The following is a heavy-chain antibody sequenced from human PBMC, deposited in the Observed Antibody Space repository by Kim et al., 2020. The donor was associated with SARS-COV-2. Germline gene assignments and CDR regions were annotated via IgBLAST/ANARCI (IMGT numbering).Heavy chain of an antibody. Sequence: GGSLRLSCAASGFTFGDYAMHWVRQAPGKGLEWVSGISWNSGSIGYADSVKGRFTISRDNAKNSLYLQMNSLRAEDTALYYCAKAMSPTVTTSEDWFDPWGQGTLVTVSS. D-gene: IGHD4-17*01. J-gene: IGHJ5*02. CDR1: GFTFGDYA. V-gene: IGHV3-9*01. CDR3: AKAMSPTVTTSEDWFDP. CDR2: ISWNSGSI.